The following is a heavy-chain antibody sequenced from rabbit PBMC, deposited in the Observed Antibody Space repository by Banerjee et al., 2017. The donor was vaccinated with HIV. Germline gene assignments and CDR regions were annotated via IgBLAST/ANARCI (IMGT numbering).Heavy chain of an antibody. J-gene: IGHJ4*01. CDR3: ARDLAGVIGWNFGL. V-gene: IGHV1S43*01. D-gene: IGHD4-1*01. CDR1: GFSFSNNYV. CDR2: IYTGDGST. Sequence: QQQLEESGGGLVKPEGSLTLTCTASGFSFSNNYVMCWVRQAPGKGLEWIGIIYTGDGSTYYASWVNGRFTISSDNAQNTVDLQMNSLTAADTATYFCARDLAGVIGWNFGLWGPGTLVTVS.